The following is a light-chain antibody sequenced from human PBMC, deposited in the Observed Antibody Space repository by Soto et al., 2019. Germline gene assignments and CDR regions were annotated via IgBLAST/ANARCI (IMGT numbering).Light chain of an antibody. CDR3: QHWNDYYWT. CDR2: KTS. V-gene: IGKV1-5*03. J-gene: IGKJ1*01. Sequence: DIHMTQSPSTLSASVGDRVTITCRASQSISIWLAWYQQKPGKAPNLLIYKTSSLETGVPSRFSGSGSGTEFPLTISSLQPDDFATYYCQHWNDYYWTFGQGTKVEVK. CDR1: QSISIW.